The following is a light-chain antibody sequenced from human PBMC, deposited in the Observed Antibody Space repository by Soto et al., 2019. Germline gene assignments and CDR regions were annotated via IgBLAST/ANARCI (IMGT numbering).Light chain of an antibody. Sequence: DIQMTQSPSTLHTSVGDRVTISCRASQSVSNWLAWYQQKPAKAPQLLIFEAASLEVGVPSRFSGSGSGTEFTLTISGLQPDDFATYYCQQYHRLMYTFGQGTRLENK. V-gene: IGKV1-5*01. J-gene: IGKJ5*01. CDR2: EAA. CDR1: QSVSNW. CDR3: QQYHRLMYT.